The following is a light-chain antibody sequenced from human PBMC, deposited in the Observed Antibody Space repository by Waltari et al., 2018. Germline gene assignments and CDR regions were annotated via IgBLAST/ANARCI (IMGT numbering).Light chain of an antibody. Sequence: DIQLTHSPSFLSASVGDRVTIPCRASQAISSYLVWYQQMPGKAPKVLISAASTLETGVPARFSGSGSGTEFTLTISSLQPEDFATYYCQQVNGYPLTFGGGTKVEIK. V-gene: IGKV1-9*01. CDR3: QQVNGYPLT. J-gene: IGKJ4*01. CDR1: QAISSY. CDR2: AAS.